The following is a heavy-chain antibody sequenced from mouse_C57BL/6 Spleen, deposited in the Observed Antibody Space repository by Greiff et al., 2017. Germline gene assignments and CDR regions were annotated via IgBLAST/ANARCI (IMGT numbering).Heavy chain of an antibody. CDR3: AILWYLYAMDY. V-gene: IGHV1-64*01. D-gene: IGHD2-1*01. CDR1: GYTFTSYW. CDR2: IHPNSGST. J-gene: IGHJ4*01. Sequence: VQLQQPGAELVKPGASVKLSCKASGYTFTSYWMHWVKQRPGQGLEWIGMIHPNSGSTNYNEKFKSKATLTVDKSSSTAYMQLSSLTSEDSAVYYCAILWYLYAMDYWGQGTSVTVSS.